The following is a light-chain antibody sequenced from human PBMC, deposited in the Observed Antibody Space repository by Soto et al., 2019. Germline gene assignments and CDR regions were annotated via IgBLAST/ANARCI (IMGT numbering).Light chain of an antibody. CDR3: CAYASTHLV. CDR1: SSDVGISSF. J-gene: IGLJ3*02. CDR2: DGN. Sequence: QSALTQPASVSGSPGQSISISFTGTSSDVGISSFLSWYQQHPGKAPKLMIYDGNQRPSGVSNRFSGSKSGNTASLTISGLQAEDEADYYCCAYASTHLVFGGGTKLTVL. V-gene: IGLV2-23*01.